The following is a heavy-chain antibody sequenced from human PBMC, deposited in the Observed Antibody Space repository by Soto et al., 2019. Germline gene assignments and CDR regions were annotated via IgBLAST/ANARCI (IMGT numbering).Heavy chain of an antibody. D-gene: IGHD3-22*01. CDR3: ARRHQAYYYDSRTTASDY. V-gene: IGHV5-51*01. J-gene: IGHJ4*02. Sequence: PGESLKISCMVSGYTFTNYWIDWVRQVPGKGLEWMGIIYPGDSDTRYSPSFKGQVTISADRSITTAYLQWSSLKASDTAMYYCARRHQAYYYDSRTTASDYWGQGTLVTVSS. CDR1: GYTFTNYW. CDR2: IYPGDSDT.